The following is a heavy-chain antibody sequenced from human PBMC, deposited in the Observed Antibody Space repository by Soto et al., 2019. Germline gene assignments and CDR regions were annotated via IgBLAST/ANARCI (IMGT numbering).Heavy chain of an antibody. Sequence: GESVKISCKGSGYSFTIYWIGWVLQMPWKGLEWMGIIYPGDSDTRYSPSFQGQVTISADKSISTAYLQWSSLKASDTAMYYCARHLGDSSGYYYYYYGMDVWGQGTTVTVSS. CDR3: ARHLGDSSGYYYYYYGMDV. CDR2: IYPGDSDT. CDR1: GYSFTIYW. V-gene: IGHV5-51*01. J-gene: IGHJ6*02. D-gene: IGHD3-22*01.